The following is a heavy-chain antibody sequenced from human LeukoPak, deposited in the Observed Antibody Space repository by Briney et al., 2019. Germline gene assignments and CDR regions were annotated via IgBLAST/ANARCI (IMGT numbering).Heavy chain of an antibody. J-gene: IGHJ4*02. CDR1: GFTFSSYS. CDR3: ASFASNLIGLDY. CDR2: ISSSSSYI. V-gene: IGHV3-21*01. Sequence: PGGSLRLSCAVSGFTFSSYSMNWVRQAPGKGLEWVSSISSSSSYIYYADSVKGRFTISRDNAKNSLYLQMNSLRAEDTAVYYCASFASNLIGLDYWGQGTLVTVSS. D-gene: IGHD3-16*02.